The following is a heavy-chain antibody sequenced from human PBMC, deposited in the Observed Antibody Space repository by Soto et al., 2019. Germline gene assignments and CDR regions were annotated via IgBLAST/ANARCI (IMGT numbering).Heavy chain of an antibody. CDR3: ARGHYFGSGSTD. J-gene: IGHJ4*01. CDR2: IFYSGSF. V-gene: IGHV4-31*03. Sequence: SETLSLTCTVSGDSISSGGSYWNWIRQRPGKGLEWMGYIFYSGSFYYTPSLRGRVMMSADTSKNQFSLRLSSMTAADTAVYYCARGHYFGSGSTDWGHGTLVTVSS. CDR1: GDSISSGGSY. D-gene: IGHD3-10*01.